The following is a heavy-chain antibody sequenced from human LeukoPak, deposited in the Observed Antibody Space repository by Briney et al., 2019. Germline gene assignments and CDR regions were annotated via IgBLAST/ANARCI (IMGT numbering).Heavy chain of an antibody. Sequence: GGSLRLSCAASGFTFSSYAMHWVRQAPGKGLEWVAVISYDGSNKYYADSVKGRFTISRDNSKNTLYPQMNSLRAEDTAVYYCARELGDYVWGRAFDYWGQGTLVTVSS. CDR2: ISYDGSNK. J-gene: IGHJ4*02. V-gene: IGHV3-30*04. CDR1: GFTFSSYA. CDR3: ARELGDYVWGRAFDY. D-gene: IGHD3-16*01.